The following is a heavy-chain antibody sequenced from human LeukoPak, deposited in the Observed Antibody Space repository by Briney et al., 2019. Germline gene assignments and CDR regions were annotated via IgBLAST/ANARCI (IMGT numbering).Heavy chain of an antibody. CDR2: ISNRGSTK. CDR3: ARDGSFGSGSYADY. V-gene: IGHV3-48*03. Sequence: GGSLRLSCAASGFTFSSYEMNWVRQGPGKGLEWVSYISNRGSTKYYADSVKGRFTVSRDNADNLLYLQMNSLRAEDTAVYYCARDGSFGSGSYADYWGQGTLVTVSS. CDR1: GFTFSSYE. D-gene: IGHD3-10*01. J-gene: IGHJ4*02.